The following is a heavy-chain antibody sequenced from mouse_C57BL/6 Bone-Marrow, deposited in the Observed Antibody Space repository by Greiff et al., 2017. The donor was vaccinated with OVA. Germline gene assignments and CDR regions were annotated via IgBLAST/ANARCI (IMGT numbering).Heavy chain of an antibody. CDR2: INPSNGGT. Sequence: QVQLQQPGTELVKPGASVKLSCKASGYTLTSYWMHWVKQRPGQGLEWIGNINPSNGGTNYNEKFKSKATLTVDKSSSTAYMKLSSLTSEDSAVYYCARWGTYYDFEAYWGQGTLVTVSA. J-gene: IGHJ3*01. V-gene: IGHV1-53*01. CDR3: ARWGTYYDFEAY. D-gene: IGHD2-4*01. CDR1: GYTLTSYW.